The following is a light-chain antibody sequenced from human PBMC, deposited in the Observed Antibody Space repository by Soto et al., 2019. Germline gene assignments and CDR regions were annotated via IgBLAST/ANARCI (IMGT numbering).Light chain of an antibody. CDR3: QQYNIWPPQYT. CDR1: QTVSDN. V-gene: IGKV3-15*01. CDR2: GAS. Sequence: EIVLTQSPAILSASPGERATLSCRASQTVSDNLAWYQQKPGQSPRLLIYGASTRATDIPVRFSGSGSGTEFTLTISSMQSEDFAVYYCQQYNIWPPQYTFGQGTKL. J-gene: IGKJ2*01.